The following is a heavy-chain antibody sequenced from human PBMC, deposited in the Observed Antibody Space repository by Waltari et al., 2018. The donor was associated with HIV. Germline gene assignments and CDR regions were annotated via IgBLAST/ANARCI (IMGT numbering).Heavy chain of an antibody. CDR3: ARDRAQTTDYYYYGMDV. Sequence: QVQLVQSGAEVKKPGASVKVSCKAPGYTFTGYYMHWVRQAPGKGLEWMGWINPSSGGTNYAQKFQGRVTITRDTSISTAYMELSTLISDDTAVYYCARDRAQTTDYYYYGMDVWGQGTTVTVSS. CDR2: INPSSGGT. V-gene: IGHV1-2*02. CDR1: GYTFTGYY. J-gene: IGHJ6*02. D-gene: IGHD4-17*01.